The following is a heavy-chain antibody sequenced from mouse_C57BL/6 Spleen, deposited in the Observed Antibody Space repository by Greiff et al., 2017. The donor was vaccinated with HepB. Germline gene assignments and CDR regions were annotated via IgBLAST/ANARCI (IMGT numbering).Heavy chain of an antibody. Sequence: EVQLQESGGGLVKPGGSLKLSCAASGFTFSSYAMSWVRQTPEKRLEWVATISDGGSYTYYPDNVKGRFTISRDNAKNNLYLQMSHLKSEDTAMYYCARDLDYYGSSYGFDYWGQGTTLTVSS. CDR2: ISDGGSYT. CDR3: ARDLDYYGSSYGFDY. V-gene: IGHV5-4*01. D-gene: IGHD1-1*01. J-gene: IGHJ2*01. CDR1: GFTFSSYA.